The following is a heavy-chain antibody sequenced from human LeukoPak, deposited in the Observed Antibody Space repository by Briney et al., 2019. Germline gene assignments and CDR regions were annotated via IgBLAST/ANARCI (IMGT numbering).Heavy chain of an antibody. CDR2: IYYSGST. Sequence: SETLSLTCTVSGGSISDYYWRCIRQPPGKALEGIGYIYYSGSTKYNPSHKSRVTISVDTSKNHSPLKLSSVTAADTAVYYCARHGRSGGFYTWFDPWGQGTLVTVSS. CDR3: ARHGRSGGFYTWFDP. D-gene: IGHD1-26*01. CDR1: GGSISDYY. J-gene: IGHJ5*02. V-gene: IGHV4-59*08.